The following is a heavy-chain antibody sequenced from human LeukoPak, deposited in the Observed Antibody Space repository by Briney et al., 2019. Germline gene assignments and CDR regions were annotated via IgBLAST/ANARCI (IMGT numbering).Heavy chain of an antibody. CDR3: ASRAGGYSHPYDY. D-gene: IGHD4-23*01. V-gene: IGHV3-21*01. CDR2: IGSSSSYI. J-gene: IGHJ4*02. CDR1: GFTFSSYS. Sequence: PGGSLRLSCAASGFTFSSYSMNWVHQAPGKGLEWVSSIGSSSSYIYYADSVKGRFTISRDNAKNSLYLQMNSLRAEDTAVYYCASRAGGYSHPYDYWGQGTLVTVSS.